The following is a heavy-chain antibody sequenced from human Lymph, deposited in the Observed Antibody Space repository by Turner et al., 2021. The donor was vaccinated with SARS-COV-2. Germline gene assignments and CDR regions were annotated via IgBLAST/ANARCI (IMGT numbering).Heavy chain of an antibody. CDR2: IYYSGST. Sequence: QLQLQESGPRLVKPSETLSLTCTVSGGSISSSSYYWGWIRQPPGKGLEWIGSIYYSGSTYYNPSLKSRVTISVDTSKNQFSLKLSSVTAADTAVYYCARGQPEYSYDPVFDYWGQGTLVTVSS. D-gene: IGHD3-10*01. J-gene: IGHJ4*02. CDR1: GGSISSSSYY. V-gene: IGHV4-39*01. CDR3: ARGQPEYSYDPVFDY.